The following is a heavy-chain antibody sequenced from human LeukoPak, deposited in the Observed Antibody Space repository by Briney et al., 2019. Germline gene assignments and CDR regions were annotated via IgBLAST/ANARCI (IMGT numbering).Heavy chain of an antibody. D-gene: IGHD3-10*01. V-gene: IGHV4-38-2*01. J-gene: IGHJ6*03. CDR3: ARHHSHYYGSGRYYNDYYYMDV. CDR2: IFQTGST. Sequence: SETLSLTCAVSGYSISSGYYWGWIRQPPGKGLEWIGSIFQTGSTYYNPSLKSRFTISLDTSKNQLSLKLSSVTAADTAVYYCARHHSHYYGSGRYYNDYYYMDVWGKGTTVTVS. CDR1: GYSISSGYY.